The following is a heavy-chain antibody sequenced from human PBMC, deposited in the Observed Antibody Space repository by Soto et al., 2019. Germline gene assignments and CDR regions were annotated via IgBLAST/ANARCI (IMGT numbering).Heavy chain of an antibody. CDR3: AYGITGTTYVSDY. CDR1: GGTFSSYT. D-gene: IGHD1-20*01. Sequence: SVKVSCKASGGTFSSYTISWVRQAPGQGLEWMGRIIPILGIANYAQKFQGRVTMTTDKSTSTAYMELRSLRSDDTAVYYCAYGITGTTYVSDYWGQGTLVTVSS. J-gene: IGHJ4*02. CDR2: IIPILGIA. V-gene: IGHV1-69*02.